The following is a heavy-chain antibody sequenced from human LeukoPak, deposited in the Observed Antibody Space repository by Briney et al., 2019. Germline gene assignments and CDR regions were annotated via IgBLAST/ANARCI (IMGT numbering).Heavy chain of an antibody. Sequence: SETLSLTCTVSGGSISSGGYYWSWIRQHPGKGLEWIGYIYYSGSTYYNPSLKSRVTISVDTSKNQFSLKLSSVTAADTAVYYCARDRAAAAGRWWFDPWGQGTLVTVSS. CDR3: ARDRAAAAGRWWFDP. CDR2: IYYSGST. J-gene: IGHJ5*02. V-gene: IGHV4-31*03. CDR1: GGSISSGGYY. D-gene: IGHD6-13*01.